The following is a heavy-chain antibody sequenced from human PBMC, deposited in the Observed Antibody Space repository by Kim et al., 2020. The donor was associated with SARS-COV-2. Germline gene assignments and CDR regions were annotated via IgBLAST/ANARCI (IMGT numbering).Heavy chain of an antibody. V-gene: IGHV3-11*05. CDR1: GINFSDYY. J-gene: IGHJ4*01. CDR2: ISSSGSYT. D-gene: IGHD6-13*01. CDR3: ARVPVGASSWYYFDS. Sequence: GGSLRLSCAASGINFSDYYMSWIRQAPGKGLEWVSSISSSGSYTKYADSLKGRFTISRDNAENSLYLQMNSLSADDTAVYYCARVPVGASSWYYFDSWG.